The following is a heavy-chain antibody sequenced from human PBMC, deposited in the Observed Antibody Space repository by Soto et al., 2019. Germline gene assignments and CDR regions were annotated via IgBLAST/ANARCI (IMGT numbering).Heavy chain of an antibody. V-gene: IGHV3-23*01. CDR1: GFTFSNYA. CDR2: ISSGVGTT. D-gene: IGHD6-19*01. CDR3: ARDLAGLPDY. Sequence: GGSLRLSCAASGFTFSNYAMTWVRQTPGKGLEWVSTISSGVGTTYYADSVKGRFTMSRDNSKNTLYLQMNSLRAEDTAVYYCARDLAGLPDYWGQGTLVTVSS. J-gene: IGHJ4*02.